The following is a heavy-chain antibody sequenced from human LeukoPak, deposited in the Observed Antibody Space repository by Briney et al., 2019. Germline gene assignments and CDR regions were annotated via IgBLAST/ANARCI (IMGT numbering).Heavy chain of an antibody. V-gene: IGHV4-59*08. CDR3: ARHGPDDSSGYYSHPYDAFDI. D-gene: IGHD3-22*01. CDR2: IYYSGST. Sequence: SETLSLTCTVSGGFISSYYWSWIRQPPGKGLEWIGYIYYSGSTDYNPSLKSRVTISVDTSKNQFSLKLSSVTAADTAVYYCARHGPDDSSGYYSHPYDAFDIWGQGTMVTVSS. CDR1: GGFISSYY. J-gene: IGHJ3*02.